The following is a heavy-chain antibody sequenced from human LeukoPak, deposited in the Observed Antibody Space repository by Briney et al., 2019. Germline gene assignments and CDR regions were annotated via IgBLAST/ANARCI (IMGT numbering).Heavy chain of an antibody. CDR3: ARRACGGDCFLIDY. D-gene: IGHD2-21*02. CDR2: ITASSSTT. V-gene: IGHV3-48*02. J-gene: IGHJ4*02. Sequence: GGSLRLSCAASGFTFSSYSMNWVRQAPGKGLEWVSYITASSSTTYYADSVKGRFTISRDNAKNSLYLQMNSLRDEDTAVYYCARRACGGDCFLIDYWGQGTLVTVSS. CDR1: GFTFSSYS.